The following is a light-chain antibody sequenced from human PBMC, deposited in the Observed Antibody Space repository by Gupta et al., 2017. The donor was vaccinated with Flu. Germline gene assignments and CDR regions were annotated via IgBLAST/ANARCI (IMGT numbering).Light chain of an antibody. Sequence: QSALTQTASVSGSPGQSLTISCTGTSSDVGGYNYVSWYQQNPGKAPKLMIYEVTNRPSGVSNRFSGSKSGNTASLTISGLQAEDEADYYCSSYTSSSTRVFGGGTKLTVL. CDR1: SSDVGGYNY. CDR3: SSYTSSSTRV. CDR2: EVT. J-gene: IGLJ3*02. V-gene: IGLV2-14*01.